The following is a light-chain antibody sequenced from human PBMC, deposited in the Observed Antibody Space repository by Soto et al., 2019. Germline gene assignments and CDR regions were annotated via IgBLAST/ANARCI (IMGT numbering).Light chain of an antibody. CDR1: HIVSSNF. CDR2: GAS. Sequence: EVVLTQSPGTLSLSPGERATLSCRASHIVSSNFFAWYQQKPGQAPRLLIYGASSRATGIPDRFSGSGSGTGFTLTISRLEPEDFAVYYCQQYGSSPPFTFGQGTKLEIK. CDR3: QQYGSSPPFT. V-gene: IGKV3-20*01. J-gene: IGKJ2*01.